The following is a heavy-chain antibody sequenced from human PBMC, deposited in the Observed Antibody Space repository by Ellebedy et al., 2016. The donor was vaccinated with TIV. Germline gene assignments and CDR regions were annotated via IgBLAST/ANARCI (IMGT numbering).Heavy chain of an antibody. Sequence: ASVKVSCKASGYTFTDYYMHWVRQAPGQGLEWMGWINPNSGGTNYAQKFQGRVTMTRDTSISTAYMELSRLRSDDTAVYYCASPAGLPPHHRPYYGMDVWGQGTTVTVSS. D-gene: IGHD1-14*01. CDR1: GYTFTDYY. V-gene: IGHV1-2*02. CDR2: INPNSGGT. CDR3: ASPAGLPPHHRPYYGMDV. J-gene: IGHJ6*02.